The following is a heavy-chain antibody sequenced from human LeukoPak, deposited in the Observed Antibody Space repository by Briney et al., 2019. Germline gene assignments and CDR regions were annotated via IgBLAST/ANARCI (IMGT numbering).Heavy chain of an antibody. CDR1: GFTFSSYA. J-gene: IGHJ4*02. CDR3: ARDRAFEYTAIAGYFDY. Sequence: GGSLRLSCAASGFTFSSYAMHWVRQAPGKGLEWVAVISYDGSNKHYADSVKGRFTISRDNSKNTLYLQMNSLRAEDTAVYYCARDRAFEYTAIAGYFDYWGQGTLVTVSS. D-gene: IGHD5-18*01. V-gene: IGHV3-30-3*01. CDR2: ISYDGSNK.